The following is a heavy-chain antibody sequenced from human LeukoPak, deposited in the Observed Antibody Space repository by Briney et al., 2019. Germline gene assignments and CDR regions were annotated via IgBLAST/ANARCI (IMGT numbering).Heavy chain of an antibody. D-gene: IGHD3-10*01. CDR3: ARDPAASWFGKLLFDY. J-gene: IGHJ4*02. V-gene: IGHV3-30-3*01. CDR1: GFTFSSYA. Sequence: SGRSLRLSCAASGFTFSSYAMHWVRQAPGKGLEWVAVISYDGSNKYYADSVKGRFTISRDNSKNTLYLQMNSLRAEDTAVYYCARDPAASWFGKLLFDYWGQGTLVTVSS. CDR2: ISYDGSNK.